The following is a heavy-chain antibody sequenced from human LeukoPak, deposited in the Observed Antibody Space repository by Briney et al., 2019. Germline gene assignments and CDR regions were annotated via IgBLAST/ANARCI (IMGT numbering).Heavy chain of an antibody. CDR3: AREGLDDYDSSGYYEPFDY. CDR1: GGSFSGYY. V-gene: IGHV4-34*01. Sequence: SETLSLTCAVYGGSFSGYYWSWIRQPPGKGLEWIGEINHSGSTNYNPSLKSRVTISVDTSKNQFSLKLSSATAADTAVYYCAREGLDDYDSSGYYEPFDYWGQGTLVTVSS. J-gene: IGHJ4*02. D-gene: IGHD3-22*01. CDR2: INHSGST.